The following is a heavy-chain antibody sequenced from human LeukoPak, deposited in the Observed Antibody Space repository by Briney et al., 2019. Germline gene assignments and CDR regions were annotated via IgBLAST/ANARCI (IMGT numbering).Heavy chain of an antibody. CDR2: INSNSGGT. Sequence: ASVKDCGKDPGYTFTGYYMHWVRRAPEQGLEWMGWINSNSGGTNYAQKFQGRVTMTRDTSISTAYMELSSLRSDDTAVYYCVRQYIAYFDSWGPVTMVSVSS. J-gene: IGHJ4*02. CDR3: VRQYIAYFDS. D-gene: IGHD2-21*01. V-gene: IGHV1-2*02. CDR1: GYTFTGYY.